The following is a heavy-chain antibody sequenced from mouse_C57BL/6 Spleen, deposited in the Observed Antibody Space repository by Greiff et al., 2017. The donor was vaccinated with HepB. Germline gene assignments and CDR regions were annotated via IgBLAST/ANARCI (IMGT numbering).Heavy chain of an antibody. V-gene: IGHV1-82*01. CDR2: IYPGDGDT. J-gene: IGHJ2*01. Sequence: VQLQQSGPELVKPGASVKISCKASGYAFSSSWMNWVKQRPGQGLEWIGRIYPGDGDTNYNGKFKGKATLTADKSSSTAYMQLSSLTSEDSAVYVCARKTSITWYFDYWGQGTTLTVSS. D-gene: IGHD2-3*01. CDR1: GYAFSSSW. CDR3: ARKTSITWYFDY.